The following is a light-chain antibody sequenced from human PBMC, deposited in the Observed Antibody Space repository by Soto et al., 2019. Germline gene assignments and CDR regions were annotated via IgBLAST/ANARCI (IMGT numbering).Light chain of an antibody. CDR2: EVN. V-gene: IGLV2-8*01. CDR3: SSYAGSSNV. J-gene: IGLJ1*01. CDR1: SSDVGGYNY. Sequence: QSVLTQPPSASGSPGQSVAISCTGTSSDVGGYNYVSWYQQHPGKAPKLMIYEVNKRPSGVSDRFSGSKSGNTASLTVSGLQAEDDADYYCSSYAGSSNVFGTGTKVTVL.